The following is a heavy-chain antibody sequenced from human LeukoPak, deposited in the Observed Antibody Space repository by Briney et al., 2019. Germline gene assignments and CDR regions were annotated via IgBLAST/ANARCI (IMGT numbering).Heavy chain of an antibody. J-gene: IGHJ5*02. CDR3: ARDLGAEGSGSYYHWFDP. Sequence: GGSLRLSCAASGFTFSDYYMSWIRQAPGKGLEWVSYISSSGSTIYYADSVKGRFTITRDNAKNSPYLQMNSLRAEDTAVYYCARDLGAEGSGSYYHWFDPWGQGTLVTVSS. V-gene: IGHV3-11*04. CDR1: GFTFSDYY. CDR2: ISSSGSTI. D-gene: IGHD3-10*01.